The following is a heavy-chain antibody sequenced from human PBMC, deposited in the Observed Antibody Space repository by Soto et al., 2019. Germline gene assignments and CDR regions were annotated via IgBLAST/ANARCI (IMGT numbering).Heavy chain of an antibody. D-gene: IGHD6-19*01. CDR1: GFTVSSNY. J-gene: IGHJ6*02. CDR3: ARSLSAVANYYYYGMDV. V-gene: IGHV3-66*01. CDR2: IYSGGST. Sequence: EVQLVESGGGLVQPGGSLRLSCAASGFTVSSNYMSWVRQAPGKGLEWVSVIYSGGSTYYADSVKGRFTISRDNSKNTLYLQMNSLRAEDTAVYYCARSLSAVANYYYYGMDVWGQGTTVTVSS.